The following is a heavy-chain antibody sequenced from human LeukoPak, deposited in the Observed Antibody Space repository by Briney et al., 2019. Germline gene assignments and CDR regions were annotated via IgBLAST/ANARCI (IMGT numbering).Heavy chain of an antibody. J-gene: IGHJ4*02. CDR1: GYSLSSGYY. D-gene: IGHD3-10*01. CDR2: IYHSGST. V-gene: IGHV4-38-2*02. CDR3: ARDKVRGVMDY. Sequence: SATLSLTCAVSGYSLSSGYYWGWIRRPPGKGVGWIGSIYHSGSTYYNPSLKSRVTISVDTSKNQFSLKLSSVTAADTAVYYCARDKVRGVMDYWGQGTLVTVSS.